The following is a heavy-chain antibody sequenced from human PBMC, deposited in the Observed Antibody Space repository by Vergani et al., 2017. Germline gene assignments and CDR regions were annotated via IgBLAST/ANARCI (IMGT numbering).Heavy chain of an antibody. CDR2: INTGNGNT. CDR1: GYTFTSYA. J-gene: IGHJ4*02. V-gene: IGHV1-3*04. D-gene: IGHD6-19*01. CDR3: ARPSSGWLGANPYYFDY. Sequence: QVQLVQSGSELKKPGASVKVSCKASGYTFTSYAMHWVRQAPGQRLEWMGWINTGNGNTKYSQKFQGRVTITRDTSASTAYMELSSLRSEDTAVYYCARPSSGWLGANPYYFDYWGQGTLVTVSS.